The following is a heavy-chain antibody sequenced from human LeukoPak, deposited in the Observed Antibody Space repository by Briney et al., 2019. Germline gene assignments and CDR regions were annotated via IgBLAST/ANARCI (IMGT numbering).Heavy chain of an antibody. Sequence: GGSLRLSCTASGFTFSSYNMNWVRQAPGKGLEWVSSFTAYSGASIYYADSVRGRFTISRDNAKNSLYLQINSLRAEDTAIYYCAKDQHIVVVIAIRGYYFDYWGQGTLVTVSS. D-gene: IGHD2-21*01. J-gene: IGHJ4*02. CDR1: GFTFSSYN. V-gene: IGHV3-21*04. CDR2: FTAYSGASI. CDR3: AKDQHIVVVIAIRGYYFDY.